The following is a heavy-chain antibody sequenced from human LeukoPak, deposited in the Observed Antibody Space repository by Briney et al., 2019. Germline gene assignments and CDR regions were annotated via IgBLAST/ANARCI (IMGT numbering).Heavy chain of an antibody. CDR1: GYTLTELS. J-gene: IGHJ4*02. D-gene: IGHD3-22*01. Sequence: GASVKVSCKVSGYTLTELSMHWVRQAPGKGLEWVGGFDPEDGETIYAQKFQGRVTMTEDTSTDTAYMELSSLRSEDTAVYYCATPRAYYDSSGYYYAFDYWGQGTLVTVSS. V-gene: IGHV1-24*01. CDR2: FDPEDGET. CDR3: ATPRAYYDSSGYYYAFDY.